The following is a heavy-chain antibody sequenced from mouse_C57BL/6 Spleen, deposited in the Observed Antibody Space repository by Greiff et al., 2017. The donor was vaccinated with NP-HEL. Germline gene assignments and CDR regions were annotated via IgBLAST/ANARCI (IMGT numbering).Heavy chain of an antibody. D-gene: IGHD2-3*01. CDR3: TTGRWLLRLAY. J-gene: IGHJ3*01. CDR2: IDPEDGDT. Sequence: VQLKQSGAELVRPGASVKLSCTASGFNIKDYYMHWVKQRPEQGLEWIGRIDPEDGDTEYAPKFQGKATMTADTSSNTAYLQLSSLTSEDTAVYYCTTGRWLLRLAYWGQGTLVTVSA. V-gene: IGHV14-1*01. CDR1: GFNIKDYY.